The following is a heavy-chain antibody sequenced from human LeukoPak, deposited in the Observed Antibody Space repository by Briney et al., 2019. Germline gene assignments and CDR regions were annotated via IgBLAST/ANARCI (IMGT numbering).Heavy chain of an antibody. Sequence: SVKVSCKASGGTFNKYAITWVQQAPGQGLEWMGGIIPMHAPARYAQNFQGRVTITTDESMTTAYMELSSLKSEDTALYYCARGAHSGSFSSWFHPWGQGTLVTVSS. D-gene: IGHD3-10*01. CDR3: ARGAHSGSFSSWFHP. CDR2: IIPMHAPA. J-gene: IGHJ5*02. CDR1: GGTFNKYA. V-gene: IGHV1-69*05.